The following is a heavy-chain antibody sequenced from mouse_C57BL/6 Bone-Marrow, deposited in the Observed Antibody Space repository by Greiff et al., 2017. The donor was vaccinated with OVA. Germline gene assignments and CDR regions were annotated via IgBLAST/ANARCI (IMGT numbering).Heavy chain of an antibody. J-gene: IGHJ3*01. CDR2: ISYDGSN. D-gene: IGHD1-1*01. Sequence: VQLQQSGPGLVKPSQSLSLTCSVTGYSITSGYFWYWIRPSPGNKLEWMGFISYDGSNNYHPSLKNRITITRDTSKNQFFLKLNSVTTEDTATYYCARDYGSSYLFADWGQGTLVTVAA. CDR3: ARDYGSSYLFAD. V-gene: IGHV3-6*01. CDR1: GYSITSGYF.